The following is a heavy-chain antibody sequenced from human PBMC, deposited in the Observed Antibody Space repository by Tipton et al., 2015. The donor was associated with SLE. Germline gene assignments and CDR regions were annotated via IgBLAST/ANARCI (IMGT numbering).Heavy chain of an antibody. Sequence: SLRLSCAASGFTFNNYAMTWVRQAPGKVLHWVSLIYSDSSAYYADSVQGRFIVSRDNSKNTLYLQMNSLRGEDTAVYYCAKLDFLTSYPQEVWGQGNLVTVSS. V-gene: IGHV3-23*03. D-gene: IGHD3-9*01. CDR2: IYSDSSA. CDR1: GFTFNNYA. CDR3: AKLDFLTSYPQEV. J-gene: IGHJ4*02.